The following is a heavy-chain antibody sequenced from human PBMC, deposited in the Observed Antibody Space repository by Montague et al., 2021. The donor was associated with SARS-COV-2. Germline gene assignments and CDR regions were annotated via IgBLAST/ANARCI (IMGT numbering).Heavy chain of an antibody. Sequence: PALVKPTQTLTLTCTLSGFSLSTSGMRASWIRQPPGKALEWLARIDWDDGKFYSTSLKTRLTISKDTSKNQVVLTMTNMDPVDPATYYCARSYYDILTNYYDAFDIWGQGTMVTVSS. CDR1: GFSLSTSGMR. V-gene: IGHV2-70*04. CDR2: IDWDDGK. J-gene: IGHJ3*02. CDR3: ARSYYDILTNYYDAFDI. D-gene: IGHD3-9*01.